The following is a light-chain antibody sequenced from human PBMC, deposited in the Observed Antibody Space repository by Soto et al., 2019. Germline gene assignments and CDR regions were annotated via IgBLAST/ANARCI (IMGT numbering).Light chain of an antibody. Sequence: DIQLTQAPCSLSASVGDRVTITCRVSQGISRHLNWYRQKPGKFPKFLTYSASNLQSGAPSRFSGSGSGTDFTLTISSLQPEDITTSCGQRTYNAPYTFGQGSKLEIE. J-gene: IGKJ2*01. CDR1: QGISRH. CDR3: QRTYNAPYT. V-gene: IGKV1-27*01. CDR2: SAS.